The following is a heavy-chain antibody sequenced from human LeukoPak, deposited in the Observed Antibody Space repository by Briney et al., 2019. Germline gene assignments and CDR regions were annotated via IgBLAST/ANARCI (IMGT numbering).Heavy chain of an antibody. CDR2: IYYSGST. J-gene: IGHJ2*01. V-gene: IGHV4-39*07. D-gene: IGHD6-13*01. CDR1: GGSISSSSYY. CDR3: ARLSFRYSSRLGYFDL. Sequence: PSETLSLTCTVSGGSISSSSYYWGWIRQPPGKGLEWIGSIYYSGSTYYNPSLKSRVTISVDTSKNQFSLKLSSVTAADTAVYYCARLSFRYSSRLGYFDLWGRGTLVTVSS.